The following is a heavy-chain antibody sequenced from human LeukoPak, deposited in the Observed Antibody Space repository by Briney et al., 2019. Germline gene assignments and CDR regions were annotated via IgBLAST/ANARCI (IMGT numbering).Heavy chain of an antibody. V-gene: IGHV1-46*01. D-gene: IGHD3-9*01. CDR1: GYTFTSNY. Sequence: GASVKVSCKAFGYTFTSNYMHWVRQAPGQGLEWMGIINPSGGSTSNAQKFQGRVTMTEDTSTDTAYMELSSLRSEDTAVYYCATASPDTKFDWLLTPNLRYWGQGTLVTVSS. J-gene: IGHJ4*02. CDR2: INPSGGST. CDR3: ATASPDTKFDWLLTPNLRY.